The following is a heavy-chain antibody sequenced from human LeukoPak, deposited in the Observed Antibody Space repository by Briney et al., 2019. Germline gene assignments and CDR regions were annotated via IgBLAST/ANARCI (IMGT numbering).Heavy chain of an antibody. V-gene: IGHV1-2*06. D-gene: IGHD4-11*01. CDR3: ARNLKNSNHVP. Sequence: ASVKVSCKASGYTFTSYYMHWVRQAPGQGLEWMGRINPNSGGTNYAQKFQGRVTMTRDTSISTAYMELSRLRSDDTAVYYCARNLKNSNHVPWGQGTLVTVSS. CDR1: GYTFTSYY. CDR2: INPNSGGT. J-gene: IGHJ5*02.